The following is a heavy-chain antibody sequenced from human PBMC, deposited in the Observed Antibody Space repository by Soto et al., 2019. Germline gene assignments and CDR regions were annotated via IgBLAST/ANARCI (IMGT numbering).Heavy chain of an antibody. CDR3: ARIRYGDYAHWNFDL. D-gene: IGHD4-17*01. Sequence: QVTLKESGPVLVKPTETLTLTCTVSGFSLTNARMGVSWIRQPPGKALEWLAHIFSNDEKSYSTSLKNRLTISKDTSKSQVVLIMTNMDPVDTATYYCARIRYGDYAHWNFDLWGRGTLVAVSS. CDR2: IFSNDEK. V-gene: IGHV2-26*01. J-gene: IGHJ2*01. CDR1: GFSLTNARMG.